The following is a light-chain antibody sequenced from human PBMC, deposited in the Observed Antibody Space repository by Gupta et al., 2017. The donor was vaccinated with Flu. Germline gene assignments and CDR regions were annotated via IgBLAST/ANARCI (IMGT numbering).Light chain of an antibody. CDR2: VNSDGSH. CDR3: QAWGTGVRV. Sequence: QLVLTQSPSASASLGASVKLTCTLSSGHTTCGIAWHQQRPEKGPRFLMKVNSDGSHTKGDGIPDRFSGSSSGAERYLTISTLQSEDEADYFCQAWGTGVRVFGGGTKVTVL. J-gene: IGLJ3*02. CDR1: SGHTTCG. V-gene: IGLV4-69*01.